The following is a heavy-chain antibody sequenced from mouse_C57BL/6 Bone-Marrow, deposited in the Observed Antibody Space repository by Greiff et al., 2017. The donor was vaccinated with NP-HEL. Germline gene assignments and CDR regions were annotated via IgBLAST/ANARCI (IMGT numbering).Heavy chain of an antibody. CDR3: ARRGLIYYSGSSPSSYAMDY. CDR1: GYTFTSYW. V-gene: IGHV1-64*01. J-gene: IGHJ4*01. D-gene: IGHD1-1*01. CDR2: IHPNSGST. Sequence: QVQLQQPGAELVKPGASVKLSCKASGYTFTSYWMHWVKQRPGQGLEWIGMIHPNSGSTNYNEKFKSKATLTVDKSSSTAYMQLSSLTSEDSAVFICARRGLIYYSGSSPSSYAMDYWGQGNSETVSS.